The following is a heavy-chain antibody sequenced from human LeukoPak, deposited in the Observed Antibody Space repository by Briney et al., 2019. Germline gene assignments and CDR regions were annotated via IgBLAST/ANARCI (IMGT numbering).Heavy chain of an antibody. J-gene: IGHJ3*02. Sequence: SETLSLTCTVSGGSISRYYWSWIRQPAGKGLEWIGRIYTSGSTNYNPSLKSQVTMSVDTSKNQFSLKLSSVTAADTAVYYCPRGYYDFWSGPPLRARLNAFDIWGQGTMVTVSS. CDR1: GGSISRYY. CDR3: PRGYYDFWSGPPLRARLNAFDI. V-gene: IGHV4-4*07. D-gene: IGHD3-3*01. CDR2: IYTSGST.